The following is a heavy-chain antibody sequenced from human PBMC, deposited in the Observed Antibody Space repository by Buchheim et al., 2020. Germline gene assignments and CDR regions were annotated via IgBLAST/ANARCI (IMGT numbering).Heavy chain of an antibody. CDR3: ARVSNWDLDH. J-gene: IGHJ4*02. CDR2: IKQDGHDK. CDR1: GFSFSSYW. D-gene: IGHD7-27*01. V-gene: IGHV3-7*01. Sequence: EVQLVESGGGLVQPGGSLSLSCAASGFSFSSYWMSWVRQAPGKGLEWVASIKQDGHDKYYVDSVEGRFNISRDNAKTSLFLQIDSLRAEDTAVYYCARVSNWDLDHWGQGTL.